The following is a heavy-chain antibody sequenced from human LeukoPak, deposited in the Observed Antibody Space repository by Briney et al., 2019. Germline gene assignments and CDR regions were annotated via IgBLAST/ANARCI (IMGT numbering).Heavy chain of an antibody. Sequence: SVEVSCKASGGTFSSYAISWVRQAPGQGLEWMGGIIPIFGTANYAQKFQGRVTITTDESTSTAYMELSSLRSEDTAVYYCASVTPSSGSYYDYWGQGTLVTVSS. CDR2: IIPIFGTA. V-gene: IGHV1-69*05. CDR1: GGTFSSYA. J-gene: IGHJ4*02. CDR3: ASVTPSSGSYYDY. D-gene: IGHD1-26*01.